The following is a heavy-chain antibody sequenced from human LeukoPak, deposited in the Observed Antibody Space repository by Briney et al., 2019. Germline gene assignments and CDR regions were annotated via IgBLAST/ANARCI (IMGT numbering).Heavy chain of an antibody. J-gene: IGHJ4*02. CDR1: GFTFSSYA. CDR3: AKTLYRNGHGECFDY. Sequence: QPGGSLRLSCAASGFTFSSYAMHWVRQAPGKGLEWVAVISYDESNEYYAESVKGRFTISRDNSRNTLYLQMNSLRTDDAAVYYCAKTLYRNGHGECFDYWGQGTLVTVSS. CDR2: ISYDESNE. V-gene: IGHV3-30*18. D-gene: IGHD3-10*01.